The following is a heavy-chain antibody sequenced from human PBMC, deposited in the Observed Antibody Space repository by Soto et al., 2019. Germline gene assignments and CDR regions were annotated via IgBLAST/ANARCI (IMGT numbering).Heavy chain of an antibody. CDR3: VRERRGLGIGFDH. V-gene: IGHV3-53*01. CDR2: FFTGGST. Sequence: GGSLRRSCAAAGFNVSYNYMGWVRQAPGKGLEWVSSFFTGGSTDYADSVKGRFTISRDDSKNTVYLQTNSLRAEDTAVYFCVRERRGLGIGFDHWGQGTLVTVSS. J-gene: IGHJ4*02. CDR1: GFNVSYNY. D-gene: IGHD6-19*01.